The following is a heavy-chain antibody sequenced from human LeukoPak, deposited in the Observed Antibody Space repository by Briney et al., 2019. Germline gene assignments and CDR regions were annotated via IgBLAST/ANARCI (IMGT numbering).Heavy chain of an antibody. V-gene: IGHV4-38-2*02. J-gene: IGHJ6*03. D-gene: IGHD3-3*01. Sequence: PSETLSLTCTVSGYSISSGYYWGWIRQPPGKGLEWIGSIYHSGSTYYNPSLKSRVTISVDTSKNQFSLKLSSVTAADTAVYYCARETVGPVLRLLEWLPPYYYYYMDVWGKGTTVTVSS. CDR3: ARETVGPVLRLLEWLPPYYYYYMDV. CDR2: IYHSGST. CDR1: GYSISSGYY.